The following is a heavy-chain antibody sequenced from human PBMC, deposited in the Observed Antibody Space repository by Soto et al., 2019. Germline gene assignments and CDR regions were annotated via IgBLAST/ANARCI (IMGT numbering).Heavy chain of an antibody. CDR1: GGTFSGYA. J-gene: IGHJ4*02. Sequence: QVQLVQSGAEVKKPGSSVKVSCKASGGTFSGYAISWVRQAPGQGREWMGEISPMFGTSNYAQKLQGRVMLTADESTSTAYMEMSSLSSEDTAVYYCARGSCSSTSCYKEYYFDLWGQGTLVTVSS. CDR2: ISPMFGTS. D-gene: IGHD2-2*02. V-gene: IGHV1-69*01. CDR3: ARGSCSSTSCYKEYYFDL.